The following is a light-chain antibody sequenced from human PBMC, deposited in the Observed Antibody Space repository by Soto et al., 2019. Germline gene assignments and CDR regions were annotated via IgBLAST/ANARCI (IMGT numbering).Light chain of an antibody. CDR2: DAS. Sequence: EIVLTQSPATLALSPGERATLSCRASQSVSSYLACYQQKPGQAPRLLIYDASNRAPGIPARFSGSGSGTDFTLTISSLEPEDFAVYYCQQRSNWPLINFGQGKRLEIK. CDR1: QSVSSY. CDR3: QQRSNWPLIN. J-gene: IGKJ5*01. V-gene: IGKV3-11*01.